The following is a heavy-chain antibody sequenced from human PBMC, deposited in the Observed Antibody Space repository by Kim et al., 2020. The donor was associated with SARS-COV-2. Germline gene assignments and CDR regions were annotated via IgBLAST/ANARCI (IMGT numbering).Heavy chain of an antibody. CDR3: ARGGGNCYYSCMDD. CDR2: IGNDSNNV. CDR1: GFMFSDYY. V-gene: IGHV3-11*04. D-gene: IGHD5-12*01. Sequence: GGSLRLSCVGSGFMFSDYYLTWIRQAPGGGLEWISYIGNDSNNVDYAPSVMGRFTVSRDNAKNSLFLQMSSLGVEDTAVYYCARGGGNCYYSCMDDWG. J-gene: IGHJ6*03.